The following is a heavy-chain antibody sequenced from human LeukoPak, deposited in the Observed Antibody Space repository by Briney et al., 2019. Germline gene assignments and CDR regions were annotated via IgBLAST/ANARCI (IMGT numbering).Heavy chain of an antibody. Sequence: GGSLRLSCAASGFTFSAYAMNWVRQAPGKGLEWVSGVSGGGERTYYSSSVKGRFTVSKDNSQNTVSLQMSSLRAEDTAVYYCAKDVIYNWNDKHYPYYMDVWGRGTTVTVSS. J-gene: IGHJ6*03. CDR3: AKDVIYNWNDKHYPYYMDV. V-gene: IGHV3-23*01. CDR1: GFTFSAYA. CDR2: VSGGGERT. D-gene: IGHD1-20*01.